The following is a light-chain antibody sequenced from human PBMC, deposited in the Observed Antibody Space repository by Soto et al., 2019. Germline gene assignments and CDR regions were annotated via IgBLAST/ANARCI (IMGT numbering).Light chain of an antibody. Sequence: EIEMTQSPVTLSVSPGERATLSCRASQTVSSNLAWYQQKPGQAPRLLIYGASTRATGIPARFSGSGSGTEFTLTISSLQSEDFAVYYCQQYNNWPPLTFGGGTKVEIK. V-gene: IGKV3-15*01. CDR1: QTVSSN. J-gene: IGKJ4*01. CDR2: GAS. CDR3: QQYNNWPPLT.